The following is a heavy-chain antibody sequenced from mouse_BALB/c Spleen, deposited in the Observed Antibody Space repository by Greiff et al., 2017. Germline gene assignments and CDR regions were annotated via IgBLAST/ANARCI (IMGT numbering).Heavy chain of an antibody. V-gene: IGHV5-4*02. CDR3: ARDSNWDDYAMDY. D-gene: IGHD4-1*01. CDR2: ISDGGSYT. Sequence: EVKLVESGGGLVKPGGSLKLSCAASGFTFSDYYMYWVRQTPEKRLEWVATISDGGSYTYYPDSVKGRFTISRDNAKNNLYLQMSSLKSEDTAMYYCARDSNWDDYAMDYWGQGTSVTVSS. CDR1: GFTFSDYY. J-gene: IGHJ4*01.